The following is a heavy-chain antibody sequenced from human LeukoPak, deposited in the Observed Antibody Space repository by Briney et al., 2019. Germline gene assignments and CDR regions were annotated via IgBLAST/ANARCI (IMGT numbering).Heavy chain of an antibody. D-gene: IGHD6-19*01. CDR2: VHIDGSST. CDR1: GFTFGNYL. Sequence: GGSLRLSCAASGFTFGNYLMHWVRQAPGKGLMWVSRVHIDGSSTTYADSVKGRFTISRDDAKNTLYLQMSSLRAEDTAVYYCARAPSGWHATDVWGQGTTVTVSS. V-gene: IGHV3-74*01. J-gene: IGHJ6*02. CDR3: ARAPSGWHATDV.